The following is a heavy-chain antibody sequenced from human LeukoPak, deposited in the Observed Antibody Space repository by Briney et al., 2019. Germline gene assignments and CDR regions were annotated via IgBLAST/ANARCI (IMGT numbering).Heavy chain of an antibody. CDR2: IYYSGTT. Sequence: PSETLSLTCTVSGGSISSSYWSWIRQPPGKGLEWIGYIYYSGTTNYNPSLKSRVTISLDTSKNQLSLKLNSVTAADTAVYYCARASGAFDYWGQGALVTVSS. CDR1: GGSISSSY. J-gene: IGHJ4*02. CDR3: ARASGAFDY. V-gene: IGHV4-59*01.